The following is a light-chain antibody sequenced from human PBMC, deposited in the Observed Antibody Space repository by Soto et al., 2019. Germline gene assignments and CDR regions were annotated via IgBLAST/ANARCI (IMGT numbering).Light chain of an antibody. J-gene: IGKJ3*01. V-gene: IGKV1-9*01. CDR3: QQLNSYPRLFT. Sequence: QLTQSPSSLSASVGDRVTITCRASQGISSYLAWYQQKPGKAPKLLIYAASTLQSGVPSRFSGSGSGTDFTLTISSLQPEDFATYYCQQLNSYPRLFTFGPGTKVDIK. CDR1: QGISSY. CDR2: AAS.